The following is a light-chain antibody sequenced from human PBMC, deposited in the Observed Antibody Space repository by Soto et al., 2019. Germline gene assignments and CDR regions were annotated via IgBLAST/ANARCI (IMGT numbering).Light chain of an antibody. CDR1: QGISIW. J-gene: IGKJ1*01. CDR3: QQYNNWPPAWT. V-gene: IGKV1D-16*01. CDR2: AAS. Sequence: DIQMTQSPSTLSGSVGDRVTITCRASQGISIWIAWYQQKPGNAPKLLIYAASSLQSGVPSRFSGSGSGTQFTRTISSLQSEEFAGYYCQQYNNWPPAWTFGQGTKVDIK.